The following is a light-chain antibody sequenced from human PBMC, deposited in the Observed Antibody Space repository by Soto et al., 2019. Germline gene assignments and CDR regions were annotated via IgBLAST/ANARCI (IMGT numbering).Light chain of an antibody. CDR1: QSVSSSF. CDR2: GAS. CDR3: QQYGSSPLT. J-gene: IGKJ2*01. Sequence: EIVLTQSPGTLSWSPGERATLSCRASQSVSSSFLAWYQQKPGQAPRLLIYGASSRATGIPDRFSGSASGTDFTLTISRLEPEDFAVYYCQQYGSSPLTFGQGTKLEIK. V-gene: IGKV3-20*01.